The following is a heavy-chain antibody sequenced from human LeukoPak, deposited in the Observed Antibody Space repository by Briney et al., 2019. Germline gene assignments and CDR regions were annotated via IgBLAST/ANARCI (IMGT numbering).Heavy chain of an antibody. D-gene: IGHD5-18*01. Sequence: PSETLSLTCTVSDGSITSFYWSRIRQSPGKGLEWIGNIFYSGTTSYNPSLKSRATISIDTTKNQFSLNLSSVTAADTAVYYCAAAKYSYVDYWGQGTLVTVSS. V-gene: IGHV4-59*08. CDR2: IFYSGTT. CDR3: AAAKYSYVDY. J-gene: IGHJ4*02. CDR1: DGSITSFY.